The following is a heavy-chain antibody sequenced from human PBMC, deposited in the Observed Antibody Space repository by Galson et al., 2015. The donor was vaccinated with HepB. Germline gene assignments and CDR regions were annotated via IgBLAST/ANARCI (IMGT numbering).Heavy chain of an antibody. Sequence: SLRLSCAASGFTFSSYAMSWVRQAPGKGLEWVSAISGSGGSTYYADSVKGRFSISRDNSKNTLYLQMNSLRAEDTAVYYCAKDPREIYCSGGSCYSDYWGRGTLVTVSS. J-gene: IGHJ4*02. CDR2: ISGSGGST. V-gene: IGHV3-23*01. CDR3: AKDPREIYCSGGSCYSDY. D-gene: IGHD2-15*01. CDR1: GFTFSSYA.